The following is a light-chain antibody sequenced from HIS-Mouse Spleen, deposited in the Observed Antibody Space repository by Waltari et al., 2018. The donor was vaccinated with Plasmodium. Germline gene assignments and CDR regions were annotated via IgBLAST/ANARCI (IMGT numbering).Light chain of an antibody. J-gene: IGKJ1*01. CDR1: QSVCSY. CDR3: QQYNNWPRGT. Sequence: EIVLTQSPATLSLSPGERATLSCRASQSVCSYLAWYQQKPGQAPRPLLYDASNRATGIPARFSGSGSGTDFTLTISSLEPEDFAVYYCQQYNNWPRGTFGQGTKVEIK. CDR2: DAS. V-gene: IGKV3-11*01.